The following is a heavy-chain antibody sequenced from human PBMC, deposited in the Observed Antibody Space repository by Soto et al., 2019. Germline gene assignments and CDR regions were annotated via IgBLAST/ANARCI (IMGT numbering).Heavy chain of an antibody. CDR2: ISSNGGST. CDR3: ARSGDNGYYFDY. V-gene: IGHV3-64*01. J-gene: IGHJ4*02. D-gene: IGHD3-10*01. Sequence: EVHLVESGGGLVQPGGSLRLACAASGFTLSRYAMYWVRQAPGKGLEDVSAISSNGGSTYYANSVKGRFTISRDNSKNTLYLQMGSLRAEDMAVYYCARSGDNGYYFDYWGQGTLVTVSS. CDR1: GFTLSRYA.